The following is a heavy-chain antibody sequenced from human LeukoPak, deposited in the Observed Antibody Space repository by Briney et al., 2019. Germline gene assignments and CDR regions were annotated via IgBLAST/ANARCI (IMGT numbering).Heavy chain of an antibody. J-gene: IGHJ4*02. D-gene: IGHD5-18*01. V-gene: IGHV1-2*02. CDR2: INPNSGGT. CDR1: GYTFTGYY. CDR3: ARDRGWTQLWFSPDY. Sequence: GASVKVSCKASGYTFTGYYMHWVRQAPGQGLEWMGWINPNSGGTNYAQKFQGRVTMTRDTSISTAYMELSRLRSDDTAVYYCARDRGWTQLWFSPDYWGQGTLVTVSS.